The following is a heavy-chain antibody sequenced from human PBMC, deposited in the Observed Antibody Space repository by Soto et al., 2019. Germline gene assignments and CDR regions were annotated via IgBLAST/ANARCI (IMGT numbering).Heavy chain of an antibody. V-gene: IGHV4-59*01. D-gene: IGHD3-10*01. CDR1: GGSLTSYY. J-gene: IGHJ4*02. Sequence: SXXTLTLTCAVSGGSLTSYYWNWIRQPPGXXXXXXXXXFXXXSTXXTKXXXXXXXIXXXKXXXQLYMKMKSVTAEETAVYYCARSAYPLGDYWGQGILVTVSS. CDR3: ARSAYPLGDY. CDR2: XFXXXST.